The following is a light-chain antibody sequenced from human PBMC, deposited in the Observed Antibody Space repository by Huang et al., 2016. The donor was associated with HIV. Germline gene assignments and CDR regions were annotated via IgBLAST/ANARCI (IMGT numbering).Light chain of an antibody. V-gene: IGKV3-15*01. Sequence: EIVMTQSPATLSVSPGERATLSCRASQSVSSNLAWYQQKPGQAPRLLIYGASTRAAVIPARYSGSGSGTEFTLTISSLQSEDFAVYYCQQYNNWPPLITCGQGTRLEIK. CDR3: QQYNNWPPLIT. CDR2: GAS. J-gene: IGKJ5*01. CDR1: QSVSSN.